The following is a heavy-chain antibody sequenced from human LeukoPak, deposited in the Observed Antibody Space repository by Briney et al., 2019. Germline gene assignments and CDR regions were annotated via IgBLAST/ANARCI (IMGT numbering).Heavy chain of an antibody. D-gene: IGHD3-3*01. J-gene: IGHJ4*02. V-gene: IGHV3-23*01. CDR1: GFTFSSYA. Sequence: GAFLRLSCAASGFTFSSYAMSSGRQAPGKGLGLVFAISGGGGSTYYADSVKGRFTISRDNSKNTLYLQMNSLRAEDTAVYYCAKDPRRFTIFGVSPYYFDYWGQGTLVTVSS. CDR3: AKDPRRFTIFGVSPYYFDY. CDR2: ISGGGGST.